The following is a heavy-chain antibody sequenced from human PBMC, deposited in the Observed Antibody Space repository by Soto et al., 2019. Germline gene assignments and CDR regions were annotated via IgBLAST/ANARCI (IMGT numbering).Heavy chain of an antibody. CDR3: ARSVLPQKKTTRLFSFDY. J-gene: IGHJ4*02. CDR2: IYYSGST. D-gene: IGHD2-15*01. CDR1: GGSISSYY. V-gene: IGHV4-59*01. Sequence: SETLSLTCTVSGGSISSYYWSWIRQPPGKGLEWIGYIYYSGSTNYNPSLKSRVTISVDTSKNQFSLKLSSVTAADTAVYYCARSVLPQKKTTRLFSFDYWGQGTLVTVSS.